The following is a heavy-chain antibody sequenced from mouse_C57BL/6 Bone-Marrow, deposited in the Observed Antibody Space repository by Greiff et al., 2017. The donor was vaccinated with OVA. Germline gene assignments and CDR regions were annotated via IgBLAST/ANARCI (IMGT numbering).Heavy chain of an antibody. CDR2: INSDGGST. Sequence: EVKLMESGGGLVQPGESLKLSCESNEYEFPSHVMSWVRKTPEKRLELVAAINSDGGSTYYPDTMERRFIISRDNTKKTLYLQMSSLRSEDTALYYCARHMYYGSSAWFAYWGQGTLVTVSA. V-gene: IGHV5-2*01. J-gene: IGHJ3*01. D-gene: IGHD1-1*01. CDR3: ARHMYYGSSAWFAY. CDR1: EYEFPSHV.